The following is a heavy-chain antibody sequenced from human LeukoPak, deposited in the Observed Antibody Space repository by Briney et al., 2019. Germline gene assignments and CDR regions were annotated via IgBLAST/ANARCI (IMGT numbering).Heavy chain of an antibody. D-gene: IGHD1-26*01. V-gene: IGHV3-21*01. CDR1: GFTFSSYS. J-gene: IGHJ3*02. CDR2: ISSSSSYI. Sequence: GGSLRLSCAASGFTFSSYSMNWVRPAPGKGLEWVSSISSSSSYIYYADSVKGRFTISRDNSKNTLYLQMNSLRAEDTAVYYCANGQVGATPYDAFDIWGQGTMVTVSS. CDR3: ANGQVGATPYDAFDI.